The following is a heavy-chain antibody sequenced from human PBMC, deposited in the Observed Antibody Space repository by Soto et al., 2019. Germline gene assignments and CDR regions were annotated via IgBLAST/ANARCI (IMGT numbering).Heavy chain of an antibody. Sequence: QVQLQESGPGLVKPSETLSLTCTVSGGSISNHYWSWIRQPPGQGLEWIGYIYYNGNTNYNPSLKSRVTMSVDTSTNQISLKLSSATAADTAVYYCTRANWYSEYWGQGTLVTVSS. V-gene: IGHV4-59*11. CDR3: TRANWYSEY. J-gene: IGHJ4*02. CDR2: IYYNGNT. D-gene: IGHD7-27*01. CDR1: GGSISNHY.